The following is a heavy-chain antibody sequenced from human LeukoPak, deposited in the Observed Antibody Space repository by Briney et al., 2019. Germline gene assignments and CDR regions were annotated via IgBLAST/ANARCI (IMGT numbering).Heavy chain of an antibody. D-gene: IGHD3-22*01. V-gene: IGHV3-23*01. CDR2: ISGSGGST. Sequence: GGSLRLSCAASGFTFSSYAMSWVRQAPGKGLEWVSAISGSGGSTYYADSVRGRFTISRDNSKNTLYLQMNSLRAEDTAVYYCAKSTDYYDSSGYNRPIWGQGTMVTVSS. J-gene: IGHJ3*02. CDR1: GFTFSSYA. CDR3: AKSTDYYDSSGYNRPI.